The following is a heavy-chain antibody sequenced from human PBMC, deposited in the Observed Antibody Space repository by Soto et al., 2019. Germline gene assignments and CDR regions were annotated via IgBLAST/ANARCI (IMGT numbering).Heavy chain of an antibody. Sequence: SETLSLTCTVSGGSISSYYWSWIRQPPGKGLEWIGYIYYSGSTNYNPSLKSRVTISVDTSKNQFSLKLSSVTAADTAVYYCVSTYYDILTGYRPYYYFDYWGHGTLVTVSS. D-gene: IGHD3-9*01. CDR2: IYYSGST. J-gene: IGHJ4*01. CDR3: VSTYYDILTGYRPYYYFDY. CDR1: GGSISSYY. V-gene: IGHV4-59*01.